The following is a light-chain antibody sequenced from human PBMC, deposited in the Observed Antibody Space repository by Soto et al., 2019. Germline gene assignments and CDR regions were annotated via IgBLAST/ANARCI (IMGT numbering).Light chain of an antibody. V-gene: IGKV3-15*01. CDR2: GAS. Sequence: EIVMTQSPATLSVSPGERATLSCRASKSVSSNLAWYQQKPGQAPRLLIYGASTRATGIPARFSGSGSGTEFTLTISSLQSEDFSVYYWQQYNNWPPYTFGQGTKLEIK. J-gene: IGKJ2*01. CDR3: QQYNNWPPYT. CDR1: KSVSSN.